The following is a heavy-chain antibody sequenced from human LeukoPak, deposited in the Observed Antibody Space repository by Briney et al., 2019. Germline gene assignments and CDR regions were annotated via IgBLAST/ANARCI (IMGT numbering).Heavy chain of an antibody. CDR3: ARRSGGDCSSASCYGGYFDF. CDR1: GGSFSIGY. V-gene: IGHV4-59*08. D-gene: IGHD2-2*01. J-gene: IGHJ4*02. Sequence: SETLSLTCAVSGGSFSIGYWSWIRQPPGKGLEWIGYIYYTGSTNYNPSLKSRVTISADTSKSQFSLRLSSVSAADTAVYYCARRSGGDCSSASCYGGYFDFWGQGTLVTVSS. CDR2: IYYTGST.